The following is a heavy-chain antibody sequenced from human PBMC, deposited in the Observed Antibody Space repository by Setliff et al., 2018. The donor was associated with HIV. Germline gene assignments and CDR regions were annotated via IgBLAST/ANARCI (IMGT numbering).Heavy chain of an antibody. Sequence: SVKVSCKASGGIFSRFAFSWVRQAPGQGLEWMGGIIPIFGTPNYAQKFQGRVTITTDESTNTVYXELYSLTSEDTAIYYCASSAGAVPTTAPYGDYYYYFYXXVWGKGT. V-gene: IGHV1-69*05. CDR3: ASSAGAVPTTAPYGDYYYYFYXXV. J-gene: IGHJ6*03. CDR2: IIPIFGTP. D-gene: IGHD1-1*01. CDR1: GGIFSRFA.